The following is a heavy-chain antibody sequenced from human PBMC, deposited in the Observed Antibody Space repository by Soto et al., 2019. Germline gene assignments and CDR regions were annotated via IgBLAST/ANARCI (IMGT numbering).Heavy chain of an antibody. CDR2: INSDGSSI. Sequence: EVQLVESGGGVVQPGGSLRLSCAASGFSFSTWMHWVRQAPGKGLVWLSRINSDGSSITYVDSVKGRFIVSRDNAKNTLYLQINSLTAEDTAVYYCTRGASGYGNFDYWGQGVLLTVSS. CDR3: TRGASGYGNFDY. CDR1: GFSFSTW. D-gene: IGHD5-12*01. V-gene: IGHV3-74*01. J-gene: IGHJ4*02.